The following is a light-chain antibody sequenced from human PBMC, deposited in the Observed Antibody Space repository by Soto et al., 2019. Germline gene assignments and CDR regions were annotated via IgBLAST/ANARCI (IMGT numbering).Light chain of an antibody. V-gene: IGLV1-40*01. CDR2: GNS. Sequence: QSVLTQPPSVSGAPGQRVTISCTGSSSNIGAGYDVHWYQQLPGTAPKLLIYGNSNRTSGVPDRFSGSKSGTSASMAITGLQADDEADYSCQSYDSSLSVSVFGGGTKLTVL. CDR1: SSNIGAGYD. J-gene: IGLJ2*01. CDR3: QSYDSSLSVSV.